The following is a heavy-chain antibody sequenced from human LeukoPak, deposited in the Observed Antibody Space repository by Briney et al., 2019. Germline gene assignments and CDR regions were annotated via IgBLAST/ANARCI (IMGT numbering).Heavy chain of an antibody. J-gene: IGHJ1*01. CDR2: ISTYNGNT. V-gene: IGHV1-18*01. CDR3: AVGHWFQH. CDR1: GYTFTSYN. D-gene: IGHD1-1*01. Sequence: GASVRVSCKASGYTFTSYNINWVRQAPGQGLEWMGWISTYNGNTNYAQKLQGRVTMTTDTSTSTAYMELRSLRSDDTAVYYCAVGHWFQHWGQGTLVTVSS.